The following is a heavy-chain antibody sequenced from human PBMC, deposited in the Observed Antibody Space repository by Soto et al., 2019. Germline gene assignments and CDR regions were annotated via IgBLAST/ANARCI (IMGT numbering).Heavy chain of an antibody. CDR2: TYYRSKWYN. CDR3: ARARAMIRAIAAAGKGWFDP. Sequence: SQTLSLTCAISGDSVSSNSAAWNWIRQSPSRGLEWLGRTYYRSKWYNDYAVSVKGRITINPDTSKNQFSLQLNSVTPEDTAVYYCARARAMIRAIAAAGKGWFDPWGQGTLVTVSS. D-gene: IGHD6-13*01. V-gene: IGHV6-1*01. J-gene: IGHJ5*02. CDR1: GDSVSSNSAA.